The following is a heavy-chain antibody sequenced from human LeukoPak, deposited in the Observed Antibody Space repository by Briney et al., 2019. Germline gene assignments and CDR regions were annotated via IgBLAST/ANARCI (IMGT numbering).Heavy chain of an antibody. Sequence: PSETLSLTCAVYGGSFSGYYWSWIRQHPGKGLEWIGYIYYSGSTYYNPSLKSRVTISVDTSKNQFSLKLSSVTAADTAVYYCARVKEVLRFLEWSPGAFDIWGQGTMVTVSS. CDR1: GGSFSGYY. CDR3: ARVKEVLRFLEWSPGAFDI. V-gene: IGHV4-31*11. D-gene: IGHD3-3*01. CDR2: IYYSGST. J-gene: IGHJ3*02.